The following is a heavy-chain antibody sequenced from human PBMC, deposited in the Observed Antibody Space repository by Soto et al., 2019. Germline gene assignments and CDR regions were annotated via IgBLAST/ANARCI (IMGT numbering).Heavy chain of an antibody. CDR2: MNPNSGNT. D-gene: IGHD1-1*01. Sequence: ASVKVSCKASGHTFTSYDSNWVRQATGQGLGWMGWMNPNSGNTGYAQKFQGRVTMTRNTSISTAYMELSSLRSEDTAVYFCAIYRYNWNPFDYWGQGTLVTVSS. V-gene: IGHV1-8*01. J-gene: IGHJ4*02. CDR3: AIYRYNWNPFDY. CDR1: GHTFTSYD.